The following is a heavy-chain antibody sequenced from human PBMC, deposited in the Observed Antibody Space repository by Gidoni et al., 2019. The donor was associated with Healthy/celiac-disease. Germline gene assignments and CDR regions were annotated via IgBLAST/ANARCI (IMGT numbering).Heavy chain of an antibody. V-gene: IGHV1-69*01. Sequence: QVQLVQSGAEVKKPGSSGKVSCKASGGTFSSYAISWVRQAPGQGLEWMGGIIPIFGTANYAQKFQGRVKITADESTSTAYMELSSLRSEDTAVYYCARDPYSSTGYYIHYYGMDVWGQGTTVTVSS. CDR1: GGTFSSYA. D-gene: IGHD3-9*01. J-gene: IGHJ6*02. CDR3: ARDPYSSTGYYIHYYGMDV. CDR2: IIPIFGTA.